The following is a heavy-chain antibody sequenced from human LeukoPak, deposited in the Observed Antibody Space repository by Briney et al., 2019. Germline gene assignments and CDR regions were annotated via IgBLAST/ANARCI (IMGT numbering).Heavy chain of an antibody. Sequence: ASVKVSCKASGYTFTGYYMHWVRQAPGQGLEWMGWINPNSGGTNYAQKFQGWVTMTRDTSISTAYMELSRLRSDDTAVYYCARAGSSWYAPTSASDYWGQGTLATVSS. CDR1: GYTFTGYY. D-gene: IGHD6-13*01. CDR2: INPNSGGT. CDR3: ARAGSSWYAPTSASDY. V-gene: IGHV1-2*04. J-gene: IGHJ4*02.